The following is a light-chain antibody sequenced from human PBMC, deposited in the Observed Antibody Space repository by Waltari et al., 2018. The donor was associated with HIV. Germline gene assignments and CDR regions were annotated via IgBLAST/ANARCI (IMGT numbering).Light chain of an antibody. CDR1: QSLLYTSKNKDY. CDR2: WAS. CDR3: QQYFSDPLT. J-gene: IGKJ4*01. V-gene: IGKV4-1*01. Sequence: DVVLTQSPASLAVSLGERVTLNCKSSQSLLYTSKNKDYLAWYQQKPGQPPKLLIYWASTRESGVPDRFTGSGSGTDFTLTITSLQAEDVAIYYCQQYFSDPLTFGGGTKVEI.